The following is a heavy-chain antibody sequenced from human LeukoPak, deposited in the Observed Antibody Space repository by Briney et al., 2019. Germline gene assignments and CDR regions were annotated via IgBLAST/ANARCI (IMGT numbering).Heavy chain of an antibody. V-gene: IGHV3-69-1*01. CDR3: AREGPYYYYMDV. Sequence: ETLSLTCTVSGGSISSSSYYWGWIRQAPGKGLEWVSYISSSSTIYYADSVKGRFTISRDNAKNSLYLQMNSLRAEDTAVYYCAREGPYYYYMDVWGKGTTVTVSS. CDR2: ISSSSTI. CDR1: GGSISSSSYY. J-gene: IGHJ6*03.